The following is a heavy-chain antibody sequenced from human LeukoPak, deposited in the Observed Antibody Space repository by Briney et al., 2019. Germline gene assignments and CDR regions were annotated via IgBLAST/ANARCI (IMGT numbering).Heavy chain of an antibody. D-gene: IGHD4-17*01. V-gene: IGHV3-30*03. Sequence: PGGSLRLSCAASGFTFSSYGMHWVRQAPGKGLEWVAVISYDGSNKYYADSVKGRFTISRDNPKNTLYLQMNSLRAEDTAVYYCARDGAVTNGRYFDYWGQGTLVTVSS. CDR1: GFTFSSYG. J-gene: IGHJ4*02. CDR2: ISYDGSNK. CDR3: ARDGAVTNGRYFDY.